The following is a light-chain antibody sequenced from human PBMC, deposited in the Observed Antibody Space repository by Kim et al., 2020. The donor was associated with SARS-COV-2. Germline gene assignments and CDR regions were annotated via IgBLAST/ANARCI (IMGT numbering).Light chain of an antibody. CDR3: ATWDSSLNVWV. J-gene: IGLJ3*02. CDR1: KSNVGNNT. Sequence: QSVLTQPPSASGTPGQRVTISCSGSKSNVGNNTVNWYQQFPATTPKLLIYGDGQRPSGVFDRLSGSKSGTSAALAIGGLHSADEAAYYCATWDSSLNVWVFGGGTQLTVL. CDR2: GDG. V-gene: IGLV1-44*01.